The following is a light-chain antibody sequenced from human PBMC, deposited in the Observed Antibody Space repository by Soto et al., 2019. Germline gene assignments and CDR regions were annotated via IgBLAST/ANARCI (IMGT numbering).Light chain of an antibody. Sequence: VTQSHSVSDSPGKTVTISCTRSSGSIASNFVQWYQQRPGSAPTTVIYENDERPSGVPDRFSGSIDSSSNSASLTISGLKTEDEADYYCQSYSSSNPWVIGGGTKLTVL. CDR3: QSYSSSNPWV. V-gene: IGLV6-57*04. CDR2: END. J-gene: IGLJ3*02. CDR1: SGSIASNF.